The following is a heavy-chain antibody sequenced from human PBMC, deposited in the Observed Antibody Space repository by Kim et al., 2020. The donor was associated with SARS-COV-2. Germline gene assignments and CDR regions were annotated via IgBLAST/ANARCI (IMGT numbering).Heavy chain of an antibody. J-gene: IGHJ3*02. V-gene: IGHV6-1*01. CDR3: ARVGGTTGDAFYI. D-gene: IGHD1-1*01. Sequence: YAVSVKSRITINPDTSKNQFSLQLNSVTPEDTAVYYCARVGGTTGDAFYIWGQGTMVTVSS.